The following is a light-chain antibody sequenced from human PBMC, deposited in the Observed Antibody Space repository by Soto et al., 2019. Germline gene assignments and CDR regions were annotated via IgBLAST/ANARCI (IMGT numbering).Light chain of an antibody. CDR2: GNS. Sequence: QSVLTQPPSVSGAPGQRVTISCTGSSSNIGAGYDVHWYQQLPGTAPKLLIYGNSNRPSGDPDRFSGSKSGTSASLAITGLQAEDEADYYCQSYDSRLSGSVFGTGTKVTVL. CDR3: QSYDSRLSGSV. J-gene: IGLJ1*01. V-gene: IGLV1-40*01. CDR1: SSNIGAGYD.